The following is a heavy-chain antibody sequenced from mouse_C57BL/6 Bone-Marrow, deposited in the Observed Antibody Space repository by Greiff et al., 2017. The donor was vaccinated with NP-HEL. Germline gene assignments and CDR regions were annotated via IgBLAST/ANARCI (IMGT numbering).Heavy chain of an antibody. Sequence: DVMLVESGGGLVQSGRSLRLSCATSGFTFSDFYMEWVRQAPGKGLEWIAASRNKANDYTTEYSASVKGRFIVSRDTSQSILYLQMNALRAEDTAIYYCARDPYYYGSSPYWYFDVWGTGTTVTVSS. V-gene: IGHV7-1*01. D-gene: IGHD1-1*01. CDR3: ARDPYYYGSSPYWYFDV. J-gene: IGHJ1*03. CDR1: GFTFSDFY. CDR2: SRNKANDYTT.